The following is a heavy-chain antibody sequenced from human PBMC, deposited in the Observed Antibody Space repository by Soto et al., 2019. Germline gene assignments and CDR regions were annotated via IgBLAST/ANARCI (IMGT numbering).Heavy chain of an antibody. V-gene: IGHV4-61*08. CDR1: GGSSISGGYY. Sequence: PLETLSLTCTVSGGSSISGGYYWSWIRKHPGKGLEWIGYIYYSGSTNYNPSLKSRVTISVDTSKNQFSLKLSSVTAADTAVYYCARGHVAAARPNFDYWGQGTLLTVSS. CDR3: ARGHVAAARPNFDY. D-gene: IGHD6-6*01. J-gene: IGHJ4*02. CDR2: IYYSGST.